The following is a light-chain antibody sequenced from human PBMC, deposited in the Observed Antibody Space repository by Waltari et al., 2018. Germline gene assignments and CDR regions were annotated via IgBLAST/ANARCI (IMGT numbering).Light chain of an antibody. CDR3: CSFAGTYTWV. J-gene: IGLJ3*02. CDR1: TRHVGGYDY. V-gene: IGLV2-11*01. CDR2: DVT. Sequence: SALTQPRSVSGSPGQSVTISCTATTRHVGGYDYVSWYQHHPGKPPQLMIFDVTQRPSGVPDRFSGSKSANTASLTISGLQAEEEADYYCCSFAGTYTWVFGGGTKVTVL.